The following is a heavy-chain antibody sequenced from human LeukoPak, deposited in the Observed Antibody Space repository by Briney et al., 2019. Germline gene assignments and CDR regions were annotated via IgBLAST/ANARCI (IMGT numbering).Heavy chain of an antibody. V-gene: IGHV4-34*01. CDR2: IHRSGST. D-gene: IGHD6-19*01. J-gene: IGHJ4*02. Sequence: SETLSLTCAVYGGSFSGYYWSWIRQPPGKGLEWIGEIHRSGSTTYSPSLKRRVTMSLETSKNQFSLKLSSVTAADTAVYYCPRNGWYCLDQWSQGTLVTVSS. CDR1: GGSFSGYY. CDR3: PRNGWYCLDQ.